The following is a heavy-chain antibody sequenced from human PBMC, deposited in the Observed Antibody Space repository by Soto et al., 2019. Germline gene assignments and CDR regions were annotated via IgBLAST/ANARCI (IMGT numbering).Heavy chain of an antibody. CDR3: ANSYGGIDY. J-gene: IGHJ4*02. V-gene: IGHV4-59*08. Sequence: SETMSLTCTVSGGSISSYYWSWIRQPPGKGLEWIGYIYYSGSTNYNPSLKSRVTISVDTSKNQFSLKLSSVTAADTAVYYCANSYGGIDYWGQGTLVTVSS. CDR2: IYYSGST. CDR1: GGSISSYY. D-gene: IGHD5-18*01.